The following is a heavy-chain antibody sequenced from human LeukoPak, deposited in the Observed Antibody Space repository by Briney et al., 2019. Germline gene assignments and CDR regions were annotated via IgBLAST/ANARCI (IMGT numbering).Heavy chain of an antibody. J-gene: IGHJ4*02. CDR3: ARGRPHGNDY. D-gene: IGHD4-23*01. CDR1: GFTFSSYS. CDR2: ISSSSSTI. V-gene: IGHV3-48*04. Sequence: GGSLRLSCAASGFTFSSYSMNWVRQAPGKGLEWVSYISSSSSTIYYADSVKGRFSISRDNAKNTLYLQMNSLRVEDTAVYYCARGRPHGNDYWGQGTLVTVSS.